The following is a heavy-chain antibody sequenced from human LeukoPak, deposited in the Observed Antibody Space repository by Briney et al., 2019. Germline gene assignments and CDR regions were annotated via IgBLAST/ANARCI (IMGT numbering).Heavy chain of an antibody. D-gene: IGHD6-13*01. J-gene: IGHJ4*02. CDR1: GGSISSYY. CDR3: AREIAAAGLSYFDY. CDR2: IYYSGST. Sequence: SETLSLTCTVSGGSISSYYWSWIRQPPGKGPEWIGYIYYSGSTNYNPSLKSRVTISVDTSKNQFSLKLSSVTAADTAVYYCAREIAAAGLSYFDYWGQGTLVTVSS. V-gene: IGHV4-59*01.